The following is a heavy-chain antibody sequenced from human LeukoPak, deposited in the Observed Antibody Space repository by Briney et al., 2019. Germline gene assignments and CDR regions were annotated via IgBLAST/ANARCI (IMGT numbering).Heavy chain of an antibody. CDR2: IIPIFGTA. J-gene: IGHJ4*02. CDR1: GGTFSSYA. V-gene: IGHV1-69*05. D-gene: IGHD3-22*01. CDR3: ARAGGYYDSSGYYPLDY. Sequence: ASVKVSCKASGGTFSSYAISWLRQAPGQGLEWMGRIIPIFGTANYAQKFQGRVTITTDESTSTAYMELSSLRSEDTAVYYCARAGGYYDSSGYYPLDYWGQGTLVTVSS.